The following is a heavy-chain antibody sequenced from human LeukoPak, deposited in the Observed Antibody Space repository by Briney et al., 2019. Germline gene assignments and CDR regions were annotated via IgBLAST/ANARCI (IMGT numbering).Heavy chain of an antibody. CDR1: GFTFDDYA. CDR3: AKDDTRGSGAFDI. J-gene: IGHJ3*02. D-gene: IGHD2-2*01. CDR2: ISWNSGSI. V-gene: IGHV3-9*01. Sequence: PGGSLRLSCAASGFTFDDYAMHWVRQAPGKGLEWVSGISWNSGSIGYADSVKGRFTISRDNAKNSLYLQMNSLRAEDTALYYCAKDDTRGSGAFDIWGQGTMVTVSS.